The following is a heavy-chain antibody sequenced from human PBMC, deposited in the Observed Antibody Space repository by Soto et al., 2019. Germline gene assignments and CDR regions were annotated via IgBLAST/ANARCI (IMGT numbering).Heavy chain of an antibody. Sequence: ASVKVSCKASGYTFTSYAMHWVRQAPGQRLEWMGWINAGNGNTKYSQKFQGRVTITRGTSASTAYMELSSLRSEDTAVYYCARVWQWLDKIDYWGQGTLVTVSS. D-gene: IGHD6-19*01. CDR1: GYTFTSYA. J-gene: IGHJ4*02. CDR2: INAGNGNT. V-gene: IGHV1-3*01. CDR3: ARVWQWLDKIDY.